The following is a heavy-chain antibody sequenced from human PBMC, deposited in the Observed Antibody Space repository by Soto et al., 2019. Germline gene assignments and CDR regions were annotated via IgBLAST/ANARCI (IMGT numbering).Heavy chain of an antibody. CDR3: VRGHSISWYNWFDP. CDR2: IGTNGEIT. Sequence: GESLKISCSASGFTFSSHAMHWVRQAPGKGLECVSAIGTNGEITYHADSVKGRFTISRDNSKNTLYLQMSSLRDEDTAVYYCVRGHSISWYNWFDPWGQGTLVTVSS. J-gene: IGHJ5*02. D-gene: IGHD2-2*01. V-gene: IGHV3-64D*06. CDR1: GFTFSSHA.